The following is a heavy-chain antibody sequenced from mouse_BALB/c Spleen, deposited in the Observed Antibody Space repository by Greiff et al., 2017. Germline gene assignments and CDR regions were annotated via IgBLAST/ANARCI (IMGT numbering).Heavy chain of an antibody. Sequence: EVKLMESGGGLVQPGGSRKLSCAASGFTFSDYGMSWVRQAPGKGPEWVAFISNLAYSIYYADTVTGRFTISRENAKNTLYLEMRSLRSEDTAMYYCASDGFYGSSYYFDYWGQGTTLTVSS. V-gene: IGHV5-15*02. D-gene: IGHD1-1*01. J-gene: IGHJ2*01. CDR2: ISNLAYSI. CDR3: ASDGFYGSSYYFDY. CDR1: GFTFSDYG.